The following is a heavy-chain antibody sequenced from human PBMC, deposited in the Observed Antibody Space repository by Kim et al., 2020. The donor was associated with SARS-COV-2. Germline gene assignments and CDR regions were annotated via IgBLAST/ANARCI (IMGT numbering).Heavy chain of an antibody. CDR2: IWYDGSQK. V-gene: IGHV3-33*01. CDR3: ARNSDTLGFVY. Sequence: GGSLRLSCTASGFNFRSDGMHWVRQAPGKGLEWVAVIWYDGSQKYYGDSVKGRFTISRDNSKNTLYLQVNSLRVEDTAVYFCARNSDTLGFVYWGQGTLVTVSS. CDR1: GFNFRSDG. D-gene: IGHD2-15*01. J-gene: IGHJ4*02.